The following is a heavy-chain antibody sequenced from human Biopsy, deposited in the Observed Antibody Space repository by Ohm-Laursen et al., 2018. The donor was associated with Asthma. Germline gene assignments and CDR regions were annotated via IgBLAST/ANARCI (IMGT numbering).Heavy chain of an antibody. CDR1: GFSFNSYG. Sequence: SLRLSCAASGFSFNSYGMHWVRQAPGKGLEWVAVMSFDGRQTYYADSVKGRFTIFRDNSKNTLYLQMNSLRAEGTAVYYCAKERYYDFWSGYPIWGQGTMVTVSS. J-gene: IGHJ3*02. D-gene: IGHD3-3*01. CDR3: AKERYYDFWSGYPI. V-gene: IGHV3-30*18. CDR2: MSFDGRQT.